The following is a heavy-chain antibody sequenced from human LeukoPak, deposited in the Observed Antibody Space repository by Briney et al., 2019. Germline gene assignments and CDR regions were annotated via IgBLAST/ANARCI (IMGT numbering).Heavy chain of an antibody. CDR3: ARMDSAARNAFDI. D-gene: IGHD6-6*01. V-gene: IGHV1-46*01. J-gene: IGHJ4*02. Sequence: ASVKVSCKASGYTFTSYYMHWVRQAPGQGLEWMGIINPSGGSTSHAQKFQGRVTMTRDMSTSTVYMELSSLRSEDTAVYYCARMDSAARNAFDIWGQGTLVTVSS. CDR1: GYTFTSYY. CDR2: INPSGGST.